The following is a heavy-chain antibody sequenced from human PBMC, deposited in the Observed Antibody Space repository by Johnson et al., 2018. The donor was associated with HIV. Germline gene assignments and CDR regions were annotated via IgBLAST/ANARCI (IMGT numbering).Heavy chain of an antibody. J-gene: IGHJ3*02. CDR2: IRSTANSYAT. V-gene: IGHV3-73*01. D-gene: IGHD5-18*01. CDR3: ARAYSYGAFDI. Sequence: VQLVESGGGLVQPGGSLKLSCAASGFTFSGSAMHWVRQASGKGLEWVGRIRSTANSYATAYAASVKGRFTISRDNSKNTLYLQMNSLRADDTAVYYCARAYSYGAFDIWGQGTRVTVSS. CDR1: GFTFSGSA.